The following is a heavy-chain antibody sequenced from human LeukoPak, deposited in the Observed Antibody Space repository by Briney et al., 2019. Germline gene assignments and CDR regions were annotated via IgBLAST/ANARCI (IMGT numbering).Heavy chain of an antibody. CDR1: GLIFSDAW. CDR3: ARRPGN. J-gene: IGHJ4*02. D-gene: IGHD1-14*01. V-gene: IGHV3-53*01. Sequence: PGGSLRLSCAASGLIFSDAWMGWVRQAPGKGLEWVSLIYSGGAIRYADSVKGRFTISRDSSKNTLFLQMNDLTVEDTARYYCARRPGNWGQGILVTVSS. CDR2: IYSGGAI.